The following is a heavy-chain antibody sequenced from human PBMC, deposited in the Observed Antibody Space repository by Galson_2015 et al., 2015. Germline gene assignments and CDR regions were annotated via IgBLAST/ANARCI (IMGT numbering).Heavy chain of an antibody. D-gene: IGHD3-22*01. Sequence: SLRLSCAASGFTFGDYAMSWFRQAPGKGLEWVGFIRSKAYGGTTEYAASVKGRFTISRDDSKSIAYLQMNSLKTEDTAVYYCTRDRALYYYDSSGFHENGDDAFDIWGQGTMVTVSS. J-gene: IGHJ3*02. CDR2: IRSKAYGGTT. CDR1: GFTFGDYA. V-gene: IGHV3-49*03. CDR3: TRDRALYYYDSSGFHENGDDAFDI.